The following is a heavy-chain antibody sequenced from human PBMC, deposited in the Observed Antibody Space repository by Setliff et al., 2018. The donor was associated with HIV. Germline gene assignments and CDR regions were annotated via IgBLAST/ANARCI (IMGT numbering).Heavy chain of an antibody. D-gene: IGHD3-10*01. Sequence: SETLSLTCTVSGSSVSSASYWVWIRQPPGKGLEWIGTIFHRGTMFHSESVYTNYNPSLKSRVTMSVDTSKNQFSLRLSSVTAADTAIYYCARSIHGGGSEPFDTWGQGILVTVSS. CDR3: ARSIHGGGSEPFDT. V-gene: IGHV4-61*01. CDR1: GSSVSSASY. CDR2: IFHRGTMFHSESVYT. J-gene: IGHJ5*02.